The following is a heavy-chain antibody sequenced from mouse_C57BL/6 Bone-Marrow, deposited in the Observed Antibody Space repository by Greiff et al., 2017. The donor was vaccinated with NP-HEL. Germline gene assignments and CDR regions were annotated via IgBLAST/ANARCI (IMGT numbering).Heavy chain of an antibody. CDR1: GYTFTSYW. V-gene: IGHV1-72*01. CDR3: AAYYGSSYWYFDV. D-gene: IGHD1-1*01. CDR2: IDPNSGGT. J-gene: IGHJ1*03. Sequence: VQLQQPGAELVKPGASVKLSCKASGYTFTSYWMHWVKQRPGRGLEWIGRIDPNSGGTTYNEKFKSKATLTVDKPSSTAYMQLSSLTSEDSAVYYCAAYYGSSYWYFDVWGTGTTVTVSS.